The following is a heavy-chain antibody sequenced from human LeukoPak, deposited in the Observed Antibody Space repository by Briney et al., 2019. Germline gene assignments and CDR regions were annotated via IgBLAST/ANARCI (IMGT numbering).Heavy chain of an antibody. J-gene: IGHJ6*03. CDR2: ISSSGSTI. Sequence: GGSLRLSCAASGFTFSGHYMSWIRQAPGKGLEWVSYISSSGSTIYYADSVKGRFTISRDNAKNSLYLQMNSLRAEDTAVYYCARDLDEYCSSTSCHPSYYYYYMDVWGKGTTVTVSS. CDR1: GFTFSGHY. D-gene: IGHD2-2*01. CDR3: ARDLDEYCSSTSCHPSYYYYYMDV. V-gene: IGHV3-11*01.